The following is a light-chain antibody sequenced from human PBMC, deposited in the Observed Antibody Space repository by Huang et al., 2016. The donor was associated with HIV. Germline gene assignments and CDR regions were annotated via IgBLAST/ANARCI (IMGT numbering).Light chain of an antibody. CDR2: AAS. CDR1: QGISSS. Sequence: IQLTQSPSSLSASVGDRVTITCRASQGISSSLVWYQQKPGKAPKLLIYAASTLQSGVASRCSGSGSGTDFTLTISSLQPEDSATYFCQQFSSYSPLTFGGGTKVEIK. J-gene: IGKJ4*01. V-gene: IGKV1-9*01. CDR3: QQFSSYSPLT.